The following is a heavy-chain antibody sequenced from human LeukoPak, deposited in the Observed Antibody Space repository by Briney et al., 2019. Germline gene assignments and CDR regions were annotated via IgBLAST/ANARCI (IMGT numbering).Heavy chain of an antibody. D-gene: IGHD3-22*01. Sequence: GGSLRLSCAASGFTFSTYEMNWVRLAPGKGLEWVSYISTGGSIIYYADSVKGRFTTSRDNAQNSLYLQMNSLRAEDTAVYYCATAYSGYYTYYFDYWGQGTLVTVSS. J-gene: IGHJ4*02. CDR3: ATAYSGYYTYYFDY. CDR1: GFTFSTYE. CDR2: ISTGGSII. V-gene: IGHV3-48*03.